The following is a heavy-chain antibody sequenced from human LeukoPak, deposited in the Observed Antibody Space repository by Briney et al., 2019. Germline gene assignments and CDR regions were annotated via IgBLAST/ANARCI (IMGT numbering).Heavy chain of an antibody. CDR3: ARASIAAAEFDYYYYYMDV. D-gene: IGHD6-13*01. CDR1: GFTFSSYS. J-gene: IGHJ6*03. V-gene: IGHV3-48*01. CDR2: ISSSSSTI. Sequence: GGSLRLSCAASGFTFSSYSMNWVRQAPGEGLEWVSYISSSSSTIYYADSVKGRFTISRDNAKNSLYLQMNSLRAEDTAVYYCARASIAAAEFDYYYYYMDVWGKGTTVTISS.